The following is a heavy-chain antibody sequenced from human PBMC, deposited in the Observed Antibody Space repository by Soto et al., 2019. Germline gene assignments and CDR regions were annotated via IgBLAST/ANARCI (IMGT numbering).Heavy chain of an antibody. CDR2: ISSSSRYI. J-gene: IGHJ4*02. CDR3: ATDRVGYIHGGLAY. CDR1: RFTFSSYS. D-gene: IGHD3-22*01. V-gene: IGHV3-21*01. Sequence: EVQLVESGGGLVKPGGSLRLSCAASRFTFSSYSMNWVRQAPGKGLEWVSSISSSSRYIYYADSVKGRFTISRHNAKNSLYLQMDSLRTEDTAVYYCATDRVGYIHGGLAYLGQGTLVTVSS.